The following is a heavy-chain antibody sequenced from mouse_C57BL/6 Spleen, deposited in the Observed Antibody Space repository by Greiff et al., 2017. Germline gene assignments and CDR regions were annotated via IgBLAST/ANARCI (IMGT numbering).Heavy chain of an antibody. CDR3: TSLYYSNYVAY. CDR1: GFTFSDAW. Sequence: EVKVEESGGGLVQPGGSMKLSCAASGFTFSDAWMDWVRQSPEKGLEWVAEIRKKANNHATYYAESVKGRFTISKDDSKSSVYLQMNSLRAEDTGIYYCTSLYYSNYVAYWGQGTLVTVSA. D-gene: IGHD2-5*01. V-gene: IGHV6-6*01. J-gene: IGHJ3*01. CDR2: IRKKANNHAT.